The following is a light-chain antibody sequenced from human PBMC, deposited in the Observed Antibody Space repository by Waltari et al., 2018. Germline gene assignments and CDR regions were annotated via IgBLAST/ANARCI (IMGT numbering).Light chain of an antibody. V-gene: IGLV2-14*03. J-gene: IGLJ1*01. CDR3: TSFTTTNTYV. CDR1: SSDVGGYNF. CDR2: GVS. Sequence: QSALTQPASVSGSPGQSITISCTGTSSDVGGYNFVSWYQQHPGKAPKLMIYGVSNRPSGVSSRFSGSKSGNTASLTISGLQAEDEADYYCTSFTTTNTYVFGSGTEVTVL.